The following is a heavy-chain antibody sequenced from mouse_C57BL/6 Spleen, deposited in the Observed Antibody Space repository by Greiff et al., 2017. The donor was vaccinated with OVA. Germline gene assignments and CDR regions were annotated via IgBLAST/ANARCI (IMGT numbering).Heavy chain of an antibody. CDR1: GYSFTDYI. Sequence: EVKLMESGPELVKPGASVKISCKASGYSFTDYIMNWVKQSNGKSLEWIGVINPNYGTTSYNQKFKGKATLTVDQSSSTAYMQLNSLTSEDSAVYYCARSEGYSNYVGAMDYWGQGTSVTVSS. CDR2: INPNYGTT. V-gene: IGHV1-39*01. J-gene: IGHJ4*01. D-gene: IGHD2-5*01. CDR3: ARSEGYSNYVGAMDY.